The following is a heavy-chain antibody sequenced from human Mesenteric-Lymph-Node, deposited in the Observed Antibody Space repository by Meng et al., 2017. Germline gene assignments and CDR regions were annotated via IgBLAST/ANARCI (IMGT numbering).Heavy chain of an antibody. CDR2: IRPNSDGT. J-gene: IGHJ4*02. D-gene: IGHD2-15*01. Sequence: QWRGETSGAVVRKPGASVKASCKALGYIFPDYCINWVRQAPGQGLEWMGRIRPNSDGTQYEPKFQGRVTMTRDTSINTAYMELSGLTSDDTAVYYCAREGHCSGGNCELADYWGQGTLVTVSS. V-gene: IGHV1-2*06. CDR1: GYIFPDYC. CDR3: AREGHCSGGNCELADY.